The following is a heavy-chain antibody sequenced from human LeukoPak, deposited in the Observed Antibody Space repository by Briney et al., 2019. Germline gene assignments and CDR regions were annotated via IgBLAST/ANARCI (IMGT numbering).Heavy chain of an antibody. CDR3: AREVVVAATPYYYYYGMDV. Sequence: ASVKVSCKASGYTFTSYYMHWVRQAPGQGLEWMGIINPSGGSTSYAQKFQGRVTMTRDTSTSTVYMELSSLRSEDTAVYYCAREVVVAATPYYYYYGMDVWGQGTMVTVSS. V-gene: IGHV1-46*01. J-gene: IGHJ6*02. D-gene: IGHD2-15*01. CDR2: INPSGGST. CDR1: GYTFTSYY.